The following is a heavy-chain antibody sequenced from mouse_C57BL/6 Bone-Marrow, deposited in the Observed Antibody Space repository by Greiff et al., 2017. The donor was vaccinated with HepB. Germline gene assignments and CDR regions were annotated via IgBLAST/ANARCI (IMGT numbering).Heavy chain of an antibody. CDR3: TRRVGTTVGDFDV. CDR2: IYWDDDK. V-gene: IGHV8-12*01. Sequence: QVTLKESGPGILQSSQTLSLTCSFSGFSLSTSGMGVSWLRQPSGKGLEWLAHIYWDDDKRYNPSLKSRLTISKDTSRNQVFLKITSVDTADAATYYCTRRVGTTVGDFDVWGTGTTVTVSS. D-gene: IGHD1-1*01. CDR1: GFSLSTSGMG. J-gene: IGHJ1*03.